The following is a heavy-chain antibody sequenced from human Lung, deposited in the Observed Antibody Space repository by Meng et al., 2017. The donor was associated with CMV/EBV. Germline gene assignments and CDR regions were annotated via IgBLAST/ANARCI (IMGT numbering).Heavy chain of an antibody. D-gene: IGHD5-18*01. CDR2: IYYSGST. CDR3: ARDGQGQGYSYGLNY. Sequence: SETLSLTCTVSGGSISSGGYYWSWIRQHPGKGLEWIGYIYYSGSTYYNPSLKSRVTISVDTSKNQFSLKLSSVTAADTAVYYCARDGQGQGYSYGLNYWGQGTLVTVSS. J-gene: IGHJ4*02. CDR1: GGSISSGGYY. V-gene: IGHV4-31*03.